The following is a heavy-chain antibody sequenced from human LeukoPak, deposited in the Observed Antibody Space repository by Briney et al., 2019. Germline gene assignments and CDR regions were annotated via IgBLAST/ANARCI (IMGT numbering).Heavy chain of an antibody. CDR2: ILYDGSNK. CDR3: AKAYGSGIYYNYFDY. Sequence: GRSLRLSCAASGFTFSSYFMHWVRQAPGKGLEWVAVILYDGSNKYYADSVKGRFTISRDNSKNTLYLQMNSLRAEDTAVYYCAKAYGSGIYYNYFDYWGQGTLVTVSS. J-gene: IGHJ4*02. CDR1: GFTFSSYF. D-gene: IGHD3-10*01. V-gene: IGHV3-30-3*01.